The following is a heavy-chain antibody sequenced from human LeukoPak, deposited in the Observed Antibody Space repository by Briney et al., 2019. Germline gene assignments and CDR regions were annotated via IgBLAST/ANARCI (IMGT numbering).Heavy chain of an antibody. J-gene: IGHJ4*02. V-gene: IGHV3-23*01. CDR1: GFTLSSYA. Sequence: GGSLRLSCAASGFTLSSYAMSWVRQAPGKGLEWFSAISDSGNTHHADSVKGRFTISRDSSKNTLFLQMNRLRPEDAAVYYCAKAPVTTCRGAYCYPFDYWGQGTLVTVSS. CDR2: ISDSGNT. CDR3: AKAPVTTCRGAYCYPFDY. D-gene: IGHD2-21*01.